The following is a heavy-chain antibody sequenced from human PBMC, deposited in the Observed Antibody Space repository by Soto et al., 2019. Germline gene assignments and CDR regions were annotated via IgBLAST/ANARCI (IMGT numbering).Heavy chain of an antibody. J-gene: IGHJ4*02. CDR3: ARDRSNSPDYFDY. Sequence: QVQLQESGPGLVKPSQTLSLTCTVSGGSVSSDDYYWSWIRQPPGKGLEWIGYIYYTGRTSYNPSLESRISISVDTSKNHFSLKLSSVSAADTAVYYCARDRSNSPDYFDYWGQGTLVTVSS. CDR1: GGSVSSDDYY. CDR2: IYYTGRT. V-gene: IGHV4-30-4*01. D-gene: IGHD6-6*01.